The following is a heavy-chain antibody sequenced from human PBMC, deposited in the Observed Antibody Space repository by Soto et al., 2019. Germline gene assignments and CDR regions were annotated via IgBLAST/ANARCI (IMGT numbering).Heavy chain of an antibody. V-gene: IGHV4-59*08. CDR1: GGSISSYY. J-gene: IGHJ6*03. D-gene: IGHD3-10*01. CDR3: ARRHSSYPYGEYYYYMDV. CDR2: IYYSGST. Sequence: PSETLSLTCTVSGGSISSYYWSWIRQPPGKGLEWIGYIYYSGSTNYNPSLKSRVTISVDTSKNQFSLKLSSVTAADTAVYYCARRHSSYPYGEYYYYMDVWGKGTTVTVSS.